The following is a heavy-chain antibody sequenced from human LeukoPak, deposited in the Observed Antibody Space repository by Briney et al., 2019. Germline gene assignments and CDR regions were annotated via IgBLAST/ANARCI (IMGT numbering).Heavy chain of an antibody. CDR2: ISYDGSNK. Sequence: GGSLRLSCAASGFTFSSYGMHWVRQAPGKGLEWVAVISYDGSNKYYADSVKGRFTISRDNSKNTLYLQMNSLRAEDTAVYYCATGGTTVYYYYMDVWGKGTTVTISS. D-gene: IGHD1-1*01. CDR3: ATGGTTVYYYYMDV. V-gene: IGHV3-30*03. J-gene: IGHJ6*03. CDR1: GFTFSSYG.